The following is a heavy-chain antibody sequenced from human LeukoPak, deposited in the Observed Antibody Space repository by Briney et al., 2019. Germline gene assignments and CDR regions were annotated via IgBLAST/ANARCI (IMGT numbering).Heavy chain of an antibody. J-gene: IGHJ5*02. CDR2: IYPGDSDT. D-gene: IGHD2-15*01. CDR3: ARQGGCSGGSCYYNWFDP. Sequence: GESLQISCKGSGYSFTSYWIGWVRQMPGKGLEWMGIIYPGDSDTRYSPSFQGQVTISADKSISTAYLQWSSLKASDTAMYYCARQGGCSGGSCYYNWFDPWGQGTLVTVSS. CDR1: GYSFTSYW. V-gene: IGHV5-51*01.